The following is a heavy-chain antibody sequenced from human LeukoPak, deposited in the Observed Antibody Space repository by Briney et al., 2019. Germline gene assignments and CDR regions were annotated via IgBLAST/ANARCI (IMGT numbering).Heavy chain of an antibody. CDR1: GGTFSSYA. J-gene: IGHJ6*02. Sequence: SVKVSCKASGGTFSSYAISWVRQAPGQGLEWMGRIIPILGIANYAQKFQGRVTITADKSTSTAYTELSSLRSVDTAVYYCARVLWFGELPNYYYGMDVWGQGTTVTVSS. D-gene: IGHD3-10*01. CDR3: ARVLWFGELPNYYYGMDV. V-gene: IGHV1-69*04. CDR2: IIPILGIA.